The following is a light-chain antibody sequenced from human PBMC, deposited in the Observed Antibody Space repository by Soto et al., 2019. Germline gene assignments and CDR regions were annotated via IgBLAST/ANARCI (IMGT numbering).Light chain of an antibody. CDR2: DNN. V-gene: IGLV1-51*01. CDR3: GTWDNSLSAVV. Sequence: QSVLTQPPSVSAAPGQKVTISCSGSSSNIGREYVSWYQQLPGTAPKLLIYDNNKRPSVIPDRFSGSKSGTSATLGITGLQTGDEADYYCGTWDNSLSAVVFGGGTKLTVL. CDR1: SSNIGREY. J-gene: IGLJ2*01.